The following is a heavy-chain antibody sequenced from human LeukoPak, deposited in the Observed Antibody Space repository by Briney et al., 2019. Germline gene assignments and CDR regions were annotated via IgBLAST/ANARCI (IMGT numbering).Heavy chain of an antibody. CDR3: ARDQGCSYAGNWFDP. Sequence: GGSLRLSCAASGFTFSSYSMNWVRQAPGKGLEWVSSISSSSSYIYYADSVKGRFTISRDNAKNSLYLQMNSLRAEDTAVYYCARDQGCSYAGNWFDPWGQGTLVTVSS. J-gene: IGHJ5*02. D-gene: IGHD5-18*01. CDR1: GFTFSSYS. V-gene: IGHV3-21*01. CDR2: ISSSSSYI.